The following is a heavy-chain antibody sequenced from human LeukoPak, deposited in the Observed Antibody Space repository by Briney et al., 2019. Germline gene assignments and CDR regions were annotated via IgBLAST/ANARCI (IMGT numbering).Heavy chain of an antibody. CDR2: IYSGGST. CDR1: GLTVSSNY. CDR3: ARPLYGDQYYFDY. J-gene: IGHJ4*02. D-gene: IGHD4-17*01. Sequence: GGSLRLSCAASGLTVSSNYMSWVRQAPGKGLEWVSLIYSGGSTYYADSVKGRFTISRDNSKNTLYLQMNSLRAEDTAVYYCARPLYGDQYYFDYWGQGTLVTVSS. V-gene: IGHV3-53*01.